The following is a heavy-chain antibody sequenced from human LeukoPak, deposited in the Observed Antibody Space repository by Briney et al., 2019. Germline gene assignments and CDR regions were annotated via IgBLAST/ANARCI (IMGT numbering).Heavy chain of an antibody. CDR1: GGSISSSSYY. D-gene: IGHD3-16*02. CDR3: ARQPAVITFGGVIVPYYFDY. Sequence: PSETLSLTCTVSGGSISSSSYYWGWIRQPPGKGLEWIGSIYYSGSTYYNPSLKSRVTISVDTSKNQFSLKLRSVTAADTAVYYCARQPAVITFGGVIVPYYFDYWGQGTLVTVSS. J-gene: IGHJ4*02. V-gene: IGHV4-39*01. CDR2: IYYSGST.